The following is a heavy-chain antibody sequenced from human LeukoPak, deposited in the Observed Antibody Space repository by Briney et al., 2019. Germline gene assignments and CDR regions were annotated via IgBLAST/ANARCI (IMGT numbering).Heavy chain of an antibody. CDR1: GFTFSSYW. Sequence: GGSLRLSCAASGFTFSSYWMHWVRQAPGKGLVWVSRINSDGSSTSYADSVKGRFTISRDNPRNTLYLEMNSLRAEDTAVYYCAKDYSGFSSGYYFDYWGQGTLVTVSS. D-gene: IGHD1-26*01. CDR2: INSDGSST. V-gene: IGHV3-74*01. J-gene: IGHJ4*02. CDR3: AKDYSGFSSGYYFDY.